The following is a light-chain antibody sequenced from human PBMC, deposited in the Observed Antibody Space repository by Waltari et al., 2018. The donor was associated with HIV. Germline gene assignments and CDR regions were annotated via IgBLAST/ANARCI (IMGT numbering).Light chain of an antibody. CDR2: GAS. CDR1: QSISSTY. J-gene: IGKJ1*01. CDR3: QQYASSSRT. V-gene: IGKV3-20*01. Sequence: EIVMTQSPATLSVSPGERATLSCRASQSISSTYLAWYQHKPGQAPRLLIYGASSRATGIPDRFSGSGSGTDFTLTINRLEPEDFALYYCQQYASSSRTFGQGTKVEFK.